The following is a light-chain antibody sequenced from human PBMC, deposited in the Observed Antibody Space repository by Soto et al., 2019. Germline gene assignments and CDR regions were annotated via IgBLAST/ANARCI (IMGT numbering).Light chain of an antibody. Sequence: DIVMTQSPDSLAVSLGERATINCRSSHTIIHNSKNYLAWYQQKPGQPPKVLIYWASTRESGVPDRFSGSGSGTDFTLTISNLQAEDVAVYYCQQYYSSPLSFGGGTKVEIK. V-gene: IGKV4-1*01. CDR3: QQYYSSPLS. CDR1: HTIIHNSKNY. J-gene: IGKJ4*01. CDR2: WAS.